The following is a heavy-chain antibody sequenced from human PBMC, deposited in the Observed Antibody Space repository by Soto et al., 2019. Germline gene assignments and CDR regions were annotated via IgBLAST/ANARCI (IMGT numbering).Heavy chain of an antibody. CDR1: GGSIRSYY. D-gene: IGHD3-10*01. CDR2: IFYSGST. CDR3: ARTYGRGAFDI. V-gene: IGHV4-59*08. Sequence: PSETLSLTCTVSGGSIRSYYWSWIRQPPGKGLEWIGYIFYSGSTNYNPSLKSRVTISVDTSKNQFSLKLSSVTAADTAVYFCARTYGRGAFDIGGQGTMFSVSS. J-gene: IGHJ3*02.